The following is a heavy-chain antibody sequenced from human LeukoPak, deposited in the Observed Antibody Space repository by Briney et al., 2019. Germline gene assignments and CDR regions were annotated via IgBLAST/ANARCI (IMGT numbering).Heavy chain of an antibody. CDR2: INPNSGGT. D-gene: IGHD1-26*01. CDR3: ARADVGASEY. CDR1: GYTFTSYG. J-gene: IGHJ4*02. V-gene: IGHV1-2*02. Sequence: ASVKVSCKASGYTFTSYGISWVRQAPGQGLEWMGWINPNSGGTNYAQKFQGRVTMTRDTSISTAYMELSRLRSDDTAVYYCARADVGASEYWGQGTLVTVSS.